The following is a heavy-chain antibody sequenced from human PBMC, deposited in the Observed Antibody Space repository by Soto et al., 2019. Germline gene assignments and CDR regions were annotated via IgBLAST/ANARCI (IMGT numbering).Heavy chain of an antibody. J-gene: IGHJ6*02. D-gene: IGHD6-13*01. CDR3: ALRGEQQLVERDYYGMDV. V-gene: IGHV4-34*01. CDR2: INHSGST. CDR1: GGSFSGYY. Sequence: SETLSRTCAVYGGSFSGYYWSWIRQPPGKGLEWIGEINHSGSTNYNPSLKSRVTISVDTSKNQFSLKLSSVTAADTAVYYSALRGEQQLVERDYYGMDVWGQGTTVTVSS.